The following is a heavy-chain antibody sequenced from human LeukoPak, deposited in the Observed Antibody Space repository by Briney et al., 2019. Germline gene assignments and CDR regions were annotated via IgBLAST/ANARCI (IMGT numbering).Heavy chain of an antibody. Sequence: GGSLRLSCAASGXTFSSYWMHWVRQAPGKGLVWVSRIDSDGGNTRYADSVKGRFTISRDNAKNTLYLQMNSLRAEDTAVYYCARRGTGELGFDYWGQGILVTVSS. CDR1: GXTFSSYW. CDR3: ARRGTGELGFDY. J-gene: IGHJ4*02. CDR2: IDSDGGNT. D-gene: IGHD3-10*01. V-gene: IGHV3-74*01.